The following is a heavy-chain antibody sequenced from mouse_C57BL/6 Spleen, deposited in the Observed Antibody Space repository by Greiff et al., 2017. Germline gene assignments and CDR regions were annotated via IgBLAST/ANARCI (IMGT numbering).Heavy chain of an antibody. J-gene: IGHJ4*01. Sequence: QVQLQQPGAELVKPGASVKLSCKASGYTFTSYWMHWVKQRPGRGLEWIGRIDPNSGGTKYTEKFKSKVTLTVDKPSSTPYMQLSSLTSEDAAVYYCARYYGNSYAMDYWGQGTSVTVSS. V-gene: IGHV1-72*01. CDR1: GYTFTSYW. CDR3: ARYYGNSYAMDY. D-gene: IGHD2-1*01. CDR2: IDPNSGGT.